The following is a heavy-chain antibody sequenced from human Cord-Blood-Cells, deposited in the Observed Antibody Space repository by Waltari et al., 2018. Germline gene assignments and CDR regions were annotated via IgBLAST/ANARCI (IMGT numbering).Heavy chain of an antibody. CDR3: ARSRGGFSGSYNWFDP. J-gene: IGHJ5*02. CDR1: GGPFSSFA. D-gene: IGHD1-26*01. CDR2: IIPIFGTA. V-gene: IGHV1-69*06. Sequence: QVQLVQSGAAVKKPVSSVKVSCKASGGPFSSFALSWVRQAPGQGLEWLGGIIPIFGTANYAQKFQGRVTITADKSTSTAYMELSSLRSEDTAVYYCARSRGGFSGSYNWFDPWGQGTLVTVSS.